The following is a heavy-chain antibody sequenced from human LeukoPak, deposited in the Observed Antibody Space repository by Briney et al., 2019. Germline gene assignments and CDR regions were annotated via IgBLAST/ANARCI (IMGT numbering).Heavy chain of an antibody. V-gene: IGHV1-2*06. D-gene: IGHD3-10*01. CDR1: GYTFTGYY. CDR2: INPNSGGT. Sequence: ASVKVSCKASGYTFTGYYMRWVRQAPGQGLEWMGRINPNSGGTNYAQKFQGRVTMTRDTSISTAYMELSRLRSDDTAVYYCARGTDLLWFGEFYWFDPWGQGTLVTVSS. J-gene: IGHJ5*02. CDR3: ARGTDLLWFGEFYWFDP.